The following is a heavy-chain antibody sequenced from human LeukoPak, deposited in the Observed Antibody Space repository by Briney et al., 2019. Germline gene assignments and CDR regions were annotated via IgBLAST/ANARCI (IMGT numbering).Heavy chain of an antibody. V-gene: IGHV3-7*01. CDR2: IKQDGSEK. Sequence: PGGSLRLSCAASGFTLSSYWMSWVRQAPGKGLEWVANIKQDGSEKYYVDSVKGRFTISRDNAKNSLYLQMNSLRAEDTAVYYCARDLSGYDYFDYWGQGTLVTVSS. CDR3: ARDLSGYDYFDY. J-gene: IGHJ4*02. CDR1: GFTLSSYW. D-gene: IGHD5-12*01.